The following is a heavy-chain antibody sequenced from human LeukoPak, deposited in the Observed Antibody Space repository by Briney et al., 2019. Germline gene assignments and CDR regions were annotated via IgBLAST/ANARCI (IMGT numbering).Heavy chain of an antibody. J-gene: IGHJ4*02. CDR1: GFTFSSFG. CDR2: ISYDGSNK. D-gene: IGHD3-10*01. Sequence: PGRSLRLSCAASGFTFSSFGMHWVRQAPGKGLEWVAVISYDGSNKYYADSVKGRFTISRDDSKNTLYLQMNSLRTEDTAVYYCATAGTAPGDFWGQGTLVTVSS. CDR3: ATAGTAPGDF. V-gene: IGHV3-30*03.